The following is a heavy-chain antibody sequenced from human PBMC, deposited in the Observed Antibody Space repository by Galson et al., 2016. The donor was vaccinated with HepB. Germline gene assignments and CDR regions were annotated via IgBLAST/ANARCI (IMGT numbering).Heavy chain of an antibody. Sequence: QSGAEVKKAGESLKISCKASGYSFPYYWIGWVRQKPGKGLEWMGIIYPGDSATRYSPSFQGQVTMSVDKSISTAFLQWSSLKASDTAMYYCARQYNFWSGYSESYYGMDVWGQGTTVTVSS. CDR3: ARQYNFWSGYSESYYGMDV. D-gene: IGHD3-3*01. CDR1: GYSFPYYW. V-gene: IGHV5-51*01. J-gene: IGHJ6*02. CDR2: IYPGDSAT.